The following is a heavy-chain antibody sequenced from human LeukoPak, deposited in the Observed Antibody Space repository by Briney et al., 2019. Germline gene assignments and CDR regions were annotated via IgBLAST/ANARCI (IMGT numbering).Heavy chain of an antibody. Sequence: GGSLRLSCAASGFTFSSYGMHWVRQAPGKGLEWVAFIRYDGSNKYYADSVKGRFTISRDNSKNTLYPQMNSLRAEDTAVYYCAKPQDTGYSSGWNYYYYMDVWGKGTTVTVSS. CDR3: AKPQDTGYSSGWNYYYYMDV. D-gene: IGHD6-19*01. V-gene: IGHV3-30*02. CDR2: IRYDGSNK. CDR1: GFTFSSYG. J-gene: IGHJ6*03.